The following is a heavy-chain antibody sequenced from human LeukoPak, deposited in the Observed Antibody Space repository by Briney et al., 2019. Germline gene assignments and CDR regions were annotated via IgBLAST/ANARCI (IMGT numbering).Heavy chain of an antibody. CDR3: ARGWITAGAYYDY. CDR1: GFTFSSYW. CDR2: IHSDGSST. Sequence: GGSLRLSCAASGFTFSSYWMHWVRQAPGQGLVWVSRIHSDGSSTSYADSVKGRFTMSRDNAKNTLYLQMNSLRAEDTAVYYCARGWITAGAYYDYWGQGTLVTVSS. J-gene: IGHJ4*02. V-gene: IGHV3-74*01. D-gene: IGHD6-13*01.